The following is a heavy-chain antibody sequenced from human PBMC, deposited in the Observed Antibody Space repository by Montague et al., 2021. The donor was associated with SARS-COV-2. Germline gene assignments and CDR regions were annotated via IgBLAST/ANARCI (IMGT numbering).Heavy chain of an antibody. V-gene: IGHV3-23*01. CDR1: GFTFNYYA. CDR2: ISVSGSNT. D-gene: IGHD5-18*01. Sequence: SLRLSCAASGFTFNYYAMSWVRQAPGNGLELVAAISVSGSNTYYADSVTGRFTISRDNSKNTLYLQMNTLRAEDTAVYYCAKSQTNTAMDLFDYWGQGTMVTVSS. CDR3: AKSQTNTAMDLFDY. J-gene: IGHJ4*02.